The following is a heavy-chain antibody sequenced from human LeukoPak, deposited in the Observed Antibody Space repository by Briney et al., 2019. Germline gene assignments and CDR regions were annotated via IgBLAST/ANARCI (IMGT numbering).Heavy chain of an antibody. J-gene: IGHJ4*02. CDR3: ARLWFGEFLSVDY. CDR1: GGTFSSYA. CDR2: ISAYNGNT. Sequence: ASVKVSCKASGGTFSSYAISWVRQAPGQGLEWMGWISAYNGNTNYAQKLQGRVTMTTDTSTSTAYMELRSLRSDDTAVYYCARLWFGEFLSVDYWGQGTLVTVSS. V-gene: IGHV1-18*01. D-gene: IGHD3-10*01.